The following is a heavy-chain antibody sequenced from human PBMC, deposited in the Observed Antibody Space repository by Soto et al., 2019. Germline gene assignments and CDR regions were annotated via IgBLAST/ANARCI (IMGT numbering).Heavy chain of an antibody. CDR2: ISATGGSA. V-gene: IGHV3-23*01. Sequence: DVQLLESGGGLVQPGGSLRLSCAASGFTFRSYAMSWVRQAPGKGLEWVSAISATGGSAFYADSVKGRFTISRDNSKNTVFLQIDSLVTEDTAVYYCAQGTTAVYCFDFWGQGTLVPVAS. CDR1: GFTFRSYA. J-gene: IGHJ4*02. D-gene: IGHD2-15*01. CDR3: AQGTTAVYCFDF.